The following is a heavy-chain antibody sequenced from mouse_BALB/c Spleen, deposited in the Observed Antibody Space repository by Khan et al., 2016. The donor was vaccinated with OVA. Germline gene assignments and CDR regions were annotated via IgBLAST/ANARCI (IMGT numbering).Heavy chain of an antibody. CDR2: ISSGSSTI. D-gene: IGHD1-2*01. CDR3: ARNYGYYFDY. Sequence: EVELVESGGGLVQPGGSRKFSCAASGFTFSSFGMHWVRQAPEKGLEWVAYISSGSSTIYYADTVKGRFTISRDNPKNTLFLQMTSLRCADTGMYYCARNYGYYFDYWGQGTTLTVSS. J-gene: IGHJ2*01. CDR1: GFTFSSFG. V-gene: IGHV5-17*02.